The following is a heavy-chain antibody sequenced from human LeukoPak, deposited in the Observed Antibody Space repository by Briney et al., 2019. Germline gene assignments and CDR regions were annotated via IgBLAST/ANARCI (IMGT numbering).Heavy chain of an antibody. Sequence: PGGSLRVSCAASGFTFSTYSMNWVRQAPGKGLEWVSSISSSIMDTPYADSVKGRFTISRDNAKNSLYLQMNSLRAEDTATYYCARGHGDGLGAFDIWGQGTMVTVSS. J-gene: IGHJ3*02. D-gene: IGHD4-17*01. CDR1: GFTFSTYS. CDR3: ARGHGDGLGAFDI. CDR2: ISSSIMDT. V-gene: IGHV3-21*06.